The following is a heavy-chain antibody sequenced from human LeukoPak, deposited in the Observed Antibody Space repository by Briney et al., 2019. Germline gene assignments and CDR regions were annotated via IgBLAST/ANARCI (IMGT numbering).Heavy chain of an antibody. V-gene: IGHV3-21*01. Sequence: GGSLRLSCAASGFTFSRYGMSWVRQAPGKGLEWVPSISSSSSYIYYADSVKGRFTISRDNAKNSLYLQMNSLRAEDTAVCYCARVDTAMVTGVDYWGQGTLVTVSS. D-gene: IGHD5-18*01. CDR1: GFTFSRYG. CDR2: ISSSSSYI. CDR3: ARVDTAMVTGVDY. J-gene: IGHJ4*02.